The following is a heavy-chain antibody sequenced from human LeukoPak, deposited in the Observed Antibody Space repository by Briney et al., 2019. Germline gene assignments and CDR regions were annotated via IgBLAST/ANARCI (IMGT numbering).Heavy chain of an antibody. V-gene: IGHV4-38-2*01. D-gene: IGHD1-26*01. J-gene: IGHJ4*02. CDR2: IYHSGST. CDR3: ARVSGGYYFDY. Sequence: SETLSLTCAVSGYSISSGYYWGWIRQPPGEGLEWIGSIYHSGSTYYNPSLKSRVTISVDTSKNQFSLKLSSVTAADTAVYYCARVSGGYYFDYWGQGTLVTVSS. CDR1: GYSISSGYY.